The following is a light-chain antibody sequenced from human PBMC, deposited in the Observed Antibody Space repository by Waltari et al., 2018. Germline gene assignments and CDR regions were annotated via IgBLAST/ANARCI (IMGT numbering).Light chain of an antibody. CDR3: RQRSNWVT. J-gene: IGKJ4*01. V-gene: IGKV3-11*01. CDR1: QSVDTY. Sequence: EIVLTQSPATLSLSPGERASLSCRASQSVDTYLAWYQQKPGQAPRLLIYDASNSATGNPARFSGSGSGTDFTLTISSLEPEDFAVYYCRQRSNWVTFGGGTKVEIK. CDR2: DAS.